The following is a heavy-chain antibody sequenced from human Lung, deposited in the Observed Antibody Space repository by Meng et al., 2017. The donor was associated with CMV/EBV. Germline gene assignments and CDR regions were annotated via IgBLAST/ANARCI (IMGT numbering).Heavy chain of an antibody. CDR2: INPNSGGT. D-gene: IGHD6-13*01. V-gene: IGHV1-2*02. J-gene: IGHJ4*02. CDR3: ARRHSATWYPFAY. Sequence: CKASGYTFTGYYIHWVRQAPGQGLEWMGWINPNSGGTNYAQKFQDKVTMTRDTSISTAYMVLTRLRSDDTAVYYCARRHSATWYPFAYWGQGTLVTVSS. CDR1: GYTFTGYY.